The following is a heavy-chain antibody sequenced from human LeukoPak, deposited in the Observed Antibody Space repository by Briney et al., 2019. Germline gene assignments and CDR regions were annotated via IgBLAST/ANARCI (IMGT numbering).Heavy chain of an antibody. J-gene: IGHJ5*02. CDR1: GGSISSYY. D-gene: IGHD6-19*01. CDR2: IYFSGST. V-gene: IGHV4-59*08. CDR3: ARREYSSGWYSGNWFDP. Sequence: PSETLSLTCTVSGGSISSYYWSWIRQPPGKGLEWIGYIYFSGSTNYNPSLKSRVTISVDTSKNQFSLKLSSVTAADTAVYYCARREYSSGWYSGNWFDPWGQGTLVTVSS.